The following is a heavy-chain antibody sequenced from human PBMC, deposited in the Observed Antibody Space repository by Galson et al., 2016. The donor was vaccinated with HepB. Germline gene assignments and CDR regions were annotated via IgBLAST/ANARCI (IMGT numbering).Heavy chain of an antibody. J-gene: IGHJ4*02. Sequence: SVKVSCKASGGTFSNNAIYWVRQAPGQGLEWMGGIIPTFGTANYAQKFQDRVTITANKSTRTAYMELSSLTSEDTAVFYCARGLPYSGTYFDFWGQGTLVTVSS. D-gene: IGHD5-12*01. CDR2: IIPTFGTA. V-gene: IGHV1-69*06. CDR1: GGTFSNNA. CDR3: ARGLPYSGTYFDF.